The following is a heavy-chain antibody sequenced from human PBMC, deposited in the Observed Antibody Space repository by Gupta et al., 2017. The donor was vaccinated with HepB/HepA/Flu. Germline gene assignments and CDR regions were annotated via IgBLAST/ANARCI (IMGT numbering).Heavy chain of an antibody. Sequence: QVQLVESGGGVVEPGRSLTLSCAASGLTFSSYAIHWFRQAPGKGLEWVAVVRSDASTIYYANSVKGRFTISRDNSKNTVYLQMNSLRDEDTAVYYCVRRDSSGWFGAVDYCGQGTLVTVS. V-gene: IGHV3-30*03. CDR3: VRRDSSGWFGAVDY. CDR2: VRSDASTI. J-gene: IGHJ4*02. D-gene: IGHD6-19*01. CDR1: GLTFSSYA.